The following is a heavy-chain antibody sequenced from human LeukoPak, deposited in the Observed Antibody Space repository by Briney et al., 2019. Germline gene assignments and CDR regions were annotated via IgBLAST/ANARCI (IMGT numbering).Heavy chain of an antibody. Sequence: SETLSLTCTVSGGSISSSSYYWGWIRQPPGRGLEWIGSIYYSGSTYYNPSLKSRVTISVDTSKNQFSLNLSSVTAADTAVYYCARLYYDSSGYYQICYFDYWGQGTLVTVSS. J-gene: IGHJ4*02. D-gene: IGHD3-22*01. CDR2: IYYSGST. CDR1: GGSISSSSYY. CDR3: ARLYYDSSGYYQICYFDY. V-gene: IGHV4-39*01.